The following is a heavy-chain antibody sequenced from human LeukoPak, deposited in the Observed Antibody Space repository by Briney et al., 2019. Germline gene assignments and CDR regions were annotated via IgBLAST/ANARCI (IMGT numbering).Heavy chain of an antibody. D-gene: IGHD3-3*01. CDR1: GFTFSSNA. CDR2: ISGSGRST. CDR3: AKDHYWSIDY. Sequence: GGSLRLSRAAPGFTFSSNAMNWVRQAPGKGLEWVSRISGSGRSTYYADSVKGRFTISRDIAKNTLYLQMNSLRAEDTGVYYCAKDHYWSIDYWGRGTLVTVSS. J-gene: IGHJ4*02. V-gene: IGHV3-23*01.